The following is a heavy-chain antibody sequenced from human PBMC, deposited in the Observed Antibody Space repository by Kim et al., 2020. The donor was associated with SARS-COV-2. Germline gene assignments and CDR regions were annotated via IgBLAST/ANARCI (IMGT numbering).Heavy chain of an antibody. V-gene: IGHV3-74*01. J-gene: IGHJ4*02. CDR3: VRDNYGVDY. D-gene: IGHD4-17*01. CDR2: GGET. Sequence: GGETDYADSVKGRFTVSRDNTKDTLYLQMNRLRAEDTAMYYCVRDNYGVDYWGQGTLVTVSS.